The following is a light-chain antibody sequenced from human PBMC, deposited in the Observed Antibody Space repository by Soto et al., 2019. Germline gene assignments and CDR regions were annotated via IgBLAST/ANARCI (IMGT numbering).Light chain of an antibody. CDR1: QGISSW. CDR3: QQANSFPFT. Sequence: DIQMTQSTSSVSATVGARVTIARRASQGISSWLVLYQHKPGKAPKLMIYAASSLQSGVPSRFSGSGSGTEFTLTISSLQPEDFATYYCQQANSFPFTFGGGTKVEIK. V-gene: IGKV1D-12*01. CDR2: AAS. J-gene: IGKJ4*01.